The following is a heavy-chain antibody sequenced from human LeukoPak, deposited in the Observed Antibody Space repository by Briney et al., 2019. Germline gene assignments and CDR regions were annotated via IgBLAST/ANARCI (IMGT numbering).Heavy chain of an antibody. CDR1: GGSISSSSYY. CDR3: ARLTYYYGMDV. J-gene: IGHJ6*02. CDR2: IYYSGST. Sequence: TETLSLTCTVSGGSISSSSYYWGWIRQPPGKGLEWIGSIYYSGSTYYNPSLKSRVTISVDTSKNQFSLKLSSVTAADTAVYYCARLTYYYGMDVWGQGTTVTVSS. V-gene: IGHV4-39*01.